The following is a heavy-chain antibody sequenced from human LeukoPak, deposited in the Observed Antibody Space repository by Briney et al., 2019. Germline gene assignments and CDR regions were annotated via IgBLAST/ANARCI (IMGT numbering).Heavy chain of an antibody. CDR2: IGGIGAST. CDR1: GFTLSNHG. J-gene: IGHJ5*02. V-gene: IGHV3-23*01. Sequence: GGSLRLSCAASGFTLSNHGMNWVRQAPGKGLEWVSSIGGIGASTYYADSVKGRFTISRDNSKNTLYLQMNSLRAEDTALHYCAKAAYGDYVNWFDPWGQGILVIVSS. CDR3: AKAAYGDYVNWFDP. D-gene: IGHD4-17*01.